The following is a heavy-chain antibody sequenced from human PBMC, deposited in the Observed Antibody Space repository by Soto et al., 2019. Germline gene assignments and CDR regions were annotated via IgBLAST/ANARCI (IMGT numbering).Heavy chain of an antibody. J-gene: IGHJ6*02. CDR2: VSSDGSGH. Sequence: GALRLSWAAAGFILSSYAMDWVGQAPGRGLEWVAVVSSDGSGHYYAESVKARFVISRDNSKSTLYLQMNSLRPEDTAVYFCARPTATIPYYYFYGLDVWGQGTTVTVSS. CDR1: GFILSSYA. V-gene: IGHV3-30*09. CDR3: ARPTATIPYYYFYGLDV. D-gene: IGHD4-17*01.